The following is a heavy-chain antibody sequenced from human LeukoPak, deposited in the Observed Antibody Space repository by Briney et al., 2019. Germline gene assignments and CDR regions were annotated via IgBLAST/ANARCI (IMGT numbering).Heavy chain of an antibody. CDR2: IHTIVTA. CDR3: ARLGDSSSSGIDY. Sequence: PSETLSLTCTVSGDSITNYYCNWIRQPAGKGLECIRRIHTIVTANHNPSLKSRVTISEETSINHCSLKLTSVTPADRAFISFARLGDSSSSGIDYWGQGTLVTVSS. CDR1: GDSITNYY. D-gene: IGHD6-6*01. V-gene: IGHV4-4*07. J-gene: IGHJ4*02.